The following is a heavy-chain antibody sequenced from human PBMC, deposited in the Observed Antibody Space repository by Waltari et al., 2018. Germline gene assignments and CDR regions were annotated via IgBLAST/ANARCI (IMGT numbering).Heavy chain of an antibody. J-gene: IGHJ6*02. CDR3: ATDIVVVPAAGDGMDV. D-gene: IGHD2-2*01. V-gene: IGHV3-21*01. CDR1: GGSFSGYY. CDR2: ISSSSSYI. Sequence: VQLQQWGAGLLKPSETLSLTCAVYGGSFSGYYWSWIRQPPGKGLEWVSSISSSSSYIYYADSVKGRFTISRDNAKNSLYLQMNSLRAEDTAVYYCATDIVVVPAAGDGMDVWGQGTTVTVSS.